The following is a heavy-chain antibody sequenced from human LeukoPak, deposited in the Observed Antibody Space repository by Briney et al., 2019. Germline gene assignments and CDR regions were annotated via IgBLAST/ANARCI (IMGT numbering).Heavy chain of an antibody. J-gene: IGHJ4*02. CDR2: INPNSGGT. CDR1: GYTFTGYY. V-gene: IGHV1-2*02. CDR3: ARDSIRVRGATDY. D-gene: IGHD3-10*01. Sequence: ASVKVSCKASGYTFTGYYMHWVRQAPGQGLEWMGWINPNSGGTNYAQKFQGRVTMTRDTSISTAYMELRSLRSDDTAVYYCARDSIRVRGATDYWGQGTLVTVSS.